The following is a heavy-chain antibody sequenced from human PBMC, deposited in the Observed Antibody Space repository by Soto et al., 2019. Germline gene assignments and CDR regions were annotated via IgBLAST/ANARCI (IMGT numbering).Heavy chain of an antibody. D-gene: IGHD4-17*01. CDR3: ARDLALTTIPNY. CDR1: GITFSKAW. CDR2: ISYDGTNN. V-gene: IGHV3-30*03. Sequence: PGGSLRLSCAASGITFSKAWMNWVRQSPGKGLEWVAVISYDGTNNYYADSLKGRFTISRDNAKNSLYLQMNSLRAEDTAVYYCARDLALTTIPNYWGQGTLVTVSS. J-gene: IGHJ4*02.